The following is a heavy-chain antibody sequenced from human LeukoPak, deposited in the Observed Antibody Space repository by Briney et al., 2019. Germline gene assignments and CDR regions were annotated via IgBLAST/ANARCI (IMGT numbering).Heavy chain of an antibody. V-gene: IGHV4-59*01. Sequence: SETLSLTCTVAGGSISSYYWSWIRQPPGKGLEWVGYIYYSGSTNYNPSLKSRVTISVDTSKNQFSLKLSSVTAADTAVYYCARAPVDSSGYGVWFDPWGQGTLVTVSS. J-gene: IGHJ5*02. CDR3: ARAPVDSSGYGVWFDP. D-gene: IGHD3-22*01. CDR1: GGSISSYY. CDR2: IYYSGST.